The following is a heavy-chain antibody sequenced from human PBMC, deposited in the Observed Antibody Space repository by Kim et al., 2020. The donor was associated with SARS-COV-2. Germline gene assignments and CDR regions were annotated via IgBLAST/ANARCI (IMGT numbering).Heavy chain of an antibody. D-gene: IGHD4-17*01. Sequence: SETLSLTCTVSGGSISSGGYYWSWIRQHPGKGLEWIGYIYYSGSTYYNPSLKSRVTISVDTSKNQFSLKLSSVTAADTAVYYCARDNRPGDPDDAFDIWGQGTMVTVSS. CDR3: ARDNRPGDPDDAFDI. V-gene: IGHV4-31*03. CDR2: IYYSGST. CDR1: GGSISSGGYY. J-gene: IGHJ3*02.